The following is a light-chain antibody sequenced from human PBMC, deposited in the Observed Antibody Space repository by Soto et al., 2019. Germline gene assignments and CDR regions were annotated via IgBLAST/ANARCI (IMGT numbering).Light chain of an antibody. J-gene: IGLJ1*01. V-gene: IGLV1-51*02. Sequence: QSVLTQPPSVSAAPGQKVTISCSGSSSNIGNNYVSWYQQLPGTAPKLLIYENNKRPSGIPDRFAGSKSGTSATLGITGLQTGDEADYDCGTWDSSMSASYVFGTGTKLTVL. CDR1: SSNIGNNY. CDR3: GTWDSSMSASYV. CDR2: ENN.